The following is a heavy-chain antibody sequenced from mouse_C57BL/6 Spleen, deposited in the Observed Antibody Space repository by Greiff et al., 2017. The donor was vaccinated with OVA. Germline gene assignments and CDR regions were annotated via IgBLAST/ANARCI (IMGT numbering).Heavy chain of an antibody. V-gene: IGHV1-7*01. CDR1: GYTFTSYW. CDR3: ARCPYGNCFDY. Sequence: QVQLQQSGAELAKPGASVKLSCKASGYTFTSYWMHWVKQRPGQGLEWIGYINPSSGYTKYNQKFKDKATFTADKSSSTAYMQLSSLTYEDSAVYYCARCPYGNCFDYWGQGTTLTVSS. D-gene: IGHD2-1*01. J-gene: IGHJ2*01. CDR2: INPSSGYT.